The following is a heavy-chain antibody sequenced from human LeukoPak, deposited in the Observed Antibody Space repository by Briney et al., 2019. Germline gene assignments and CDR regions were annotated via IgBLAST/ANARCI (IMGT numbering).Heavy chain of an antibody. J-gene: IGHJ4*02. D-gene: IGHD1-26*01. CDR3: ARALVGATAYYFDY. CDR2: ISGSGGST. V-gene: IGHV3-23*01. Sequence: GGSLRLSCAASGFTFSSYAMSWVRQAPGKGLEWVSAISGSGGSTYYADSVKGRFTISRDNSKNTLYLQMNSLRAEDTAVYYCARALVGATAYYFDYWGQGTLVTVSS. CDR1: GFTFSSYA.